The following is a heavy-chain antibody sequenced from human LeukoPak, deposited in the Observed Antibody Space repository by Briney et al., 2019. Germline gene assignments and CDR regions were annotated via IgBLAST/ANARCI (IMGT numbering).Heavy chain of an antibody. CDR2: ISYDGSNK. CDR3: AREDAYSRFDAFDI. V-gene: IGHV3-30*03. J-gene: IGHJ3*02. CDR1: GFTFSSYW. Sequence: GGSLRLSCAASGFTFSSYWMSWVRQAPGEGLEWVSVISYDGSNKYYADSVKGRFTISRDNSKNTLYLQMNSLRAEDTAVYYCAREDAYSRFDAFDIWGQGTMVTVSS. D-gene: IGHD5-24*01.